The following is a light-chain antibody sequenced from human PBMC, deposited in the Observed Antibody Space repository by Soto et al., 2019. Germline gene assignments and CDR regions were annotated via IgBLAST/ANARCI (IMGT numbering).Light chain of an antibody. CDR3: TSYTSSTPFYV. CDR2: DVY. J-gene: IGLJ1*01. Sequence: SVLTRPASVSGSPGHSIAISCTGVRTDVDGYDYVSWYQQHPGQATQLIMYDVYNRPSGVSHRFSGSKSGDTASLTISGLQAEDEANYFCTSYTSSTPFYVFGTGTKVTVL. V-gene: IGLV2-14*03. CDR1: RTDVDGYDY.